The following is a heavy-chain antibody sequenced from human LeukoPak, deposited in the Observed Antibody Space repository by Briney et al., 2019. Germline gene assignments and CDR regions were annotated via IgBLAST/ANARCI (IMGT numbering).Heavy chain of an antibody. CDR2: ISAYNGNT. J-gene: IGHJ4*02. V-gene: IGHV1-18*01. CDR1: GYTFTSYG. Sequence: ASVKVSCKASGYTFTSYGISWVRQAPGQGLEWMGWISAYNGNTHYAQKLQGKVTMTTDTSTSTAYMELRSLRFDDTAVYYCAREWAAAGSDYWGQGTLVTVSS. CDR3: AREWAAAGSDY. D-gene: IGHD6-13*01.